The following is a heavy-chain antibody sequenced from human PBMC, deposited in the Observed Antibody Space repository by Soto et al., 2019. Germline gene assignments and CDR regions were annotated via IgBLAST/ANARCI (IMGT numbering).Heavy chain of an antibody. V-gene: IGHV3-33*01. CDR3: ARDPGSIPGLLDP. CDR1: GFPLSSQG. CDR2: IWYDGSNK. D-gene: IGHD2-15*01. Sequence: GSLRLSCAASGFPLSSQGLQWVRPAPGKGLEWVAVIWYDGSNKYYADSVKGRFTISRDNSKNTLYLQMNSLRAEDTAVYYCARDPGSIPGLLDPWGQGTLVTVSS. J-gene: IGHJ5*02.